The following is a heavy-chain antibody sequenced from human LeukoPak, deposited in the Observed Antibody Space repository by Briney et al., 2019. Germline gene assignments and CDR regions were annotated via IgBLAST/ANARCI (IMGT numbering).Heavy chain of an antibody. Sequence: SETLFLTCAVYGGSFSGYYWSWIRQPPGKGLEWIGEINHSGSTNYNPSLKSRVTISVDTSKNQFSLKLSSVTAADTAVYYCARGPHYYGSGSYYNCFDYWGQGTLVTVSS. CDR1: GGSFSGYY. CDR2: INHSGST. CDR3: ARGPHYYGSGSYYNCFDY. V-gene: IGHV4-34*01. J-gene: IGHJ4*02. D-gene: IGHD3-10*01.